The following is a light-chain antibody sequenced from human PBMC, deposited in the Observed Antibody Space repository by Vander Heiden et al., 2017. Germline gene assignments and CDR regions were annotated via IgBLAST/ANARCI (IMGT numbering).Light chain of an antibody. CDR2: AAS. CDR1: QSISSY. J-gene: IGKJ2*01. CDR3: QQSYSTPYT. Sequence: DIPITHSPSALAASVGDRVTITCRASQSISSYLNWYQQKPGKAPKLLIYAASSLQSGVPSRFSGSGSGTDFTLTISSLQPEDFATYYCQQSYSTPYTFGQGTKLEIK. V-gene: IGKV1-39*01.